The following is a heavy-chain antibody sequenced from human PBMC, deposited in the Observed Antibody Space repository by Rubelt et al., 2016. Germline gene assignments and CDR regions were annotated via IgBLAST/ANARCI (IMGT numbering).Heavy chain of an antibody. CDR2: IGTAGDT. Sequence: LVQPGGSLRLSCAASGFTFSSYDMHWVRQATGKGLEWVSAIGTAGDTYYPGSVKGRFTISRENAKNSLYLQMNSLRAEDTAVYYCAREVVKGCFDLWGRGTLVTVSS. V-gene: IGHV3-13*01. J-gene: IGHJ2*01. CDR3: AREVVKGCFDL. D-gene: IGHD4-23*01. CDR1: GFTFSSYD.